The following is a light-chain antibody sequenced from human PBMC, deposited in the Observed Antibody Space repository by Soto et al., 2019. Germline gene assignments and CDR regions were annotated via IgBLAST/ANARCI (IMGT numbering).Light chain of an antibody. CDR3: QAWDSSTGV. CDR2: QDS. Sequence: SYDLTQPPSVSVSPGQTASITCSGDKLGNKYACWYQQKQGQSPVLVIYQDSKRPSGIPERFSGSNSGNTATLTISGTEAIDDDYYYCQAWDSSTGVFGTGTKLTVL. J-gene: IGLJ1*01. V-gene: IGLV3-1*01. CDR1: KLGNKY.